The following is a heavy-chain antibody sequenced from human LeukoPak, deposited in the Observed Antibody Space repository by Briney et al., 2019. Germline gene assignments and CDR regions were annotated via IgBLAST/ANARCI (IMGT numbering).Heavy chain of an antibody. CDR3: ARGYCSSTSCCSDY. D-gene: IGHD2-2*01. CDR1: GGSISSSSYY. CDR2: IYYSGST. J-gene: IGHJ4*02. V-gene: IGHV4-39*01. Sequence: SETLSLTCTVSGGSISSSSYYWGWIRQPPGKGLEWIGSIYYSGSTYYNPSLKSRVTISVDTSKNQFSLKLSSVTAADTAVYYCARGYCSSTSCCSDYWGQGTLVTVSS.